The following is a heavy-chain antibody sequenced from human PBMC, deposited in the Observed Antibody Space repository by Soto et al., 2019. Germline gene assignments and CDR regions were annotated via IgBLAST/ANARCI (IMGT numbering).Heavy chain of an antibody. V-gene: IGHV1-3*01. J-gene: IGHJ4*02. CDR2: INAGNGNT. CDR1: GYTFTSYA. CDR3: ARDLGGWPDY. D-gene: IGHD2-15*01. Sequence: QVQLVQSGAEVKKPGASVKVSCKASGYTFTSYAMHWVRQAPGQRLEWMGWINAGNGNTKNSPKFQGRVTITRDTSASTAYMELSSLRSEDTAVYYCARDLGGWPDYWGQGTLVTVSS.